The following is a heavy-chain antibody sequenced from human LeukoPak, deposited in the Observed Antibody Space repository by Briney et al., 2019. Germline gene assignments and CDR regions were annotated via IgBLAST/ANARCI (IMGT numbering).Heavy chain of an antibody. J-gene: IGHJ4*02. Sequence: GGSLRLSCAASGFTSSNYWMSWVRQAPGKGLEWGANIKEDGSEKYHVDSVKGRFTISRDNAKNSLYLQMNSLTVEDTAVYHCARVASGDYVDYWGQGALVTVSS. CDR1: GFTSSNYW. CDR3: ARVASGDYVDY. CDR2: IKEDGSEK. D-gene: IGHD2-8*02. V-gene: IGHV3-7*01.